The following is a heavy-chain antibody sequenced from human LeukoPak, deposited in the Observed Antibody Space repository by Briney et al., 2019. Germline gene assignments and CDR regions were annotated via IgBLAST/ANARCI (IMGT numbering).Heavy chain of an antibody. V-gene: IGHV1-18*01. CDR1: GYTFTSYG. D-gene: IGHD6-13*01. J-gene: IGHJ4*02. Sequence: ASVKVSCKASGYTFTSYGISWVRQAPGQGLEWMGLISAYNGNTNYAQKFQGWVTMTRDTSISTAYMELSRLRSDDTAVYYCARGVGSSSWPLYFDYSGQGTLVTVSS. CDR2: ISAYNGNT. CDR3: ARGVGSSSWPLYFDY.